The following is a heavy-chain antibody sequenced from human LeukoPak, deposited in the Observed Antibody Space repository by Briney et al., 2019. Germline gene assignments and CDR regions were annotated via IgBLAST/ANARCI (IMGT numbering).Heavy chain of an antibody. CDR3: ARGPNYYDSSGRKGDFDY. J-gene: IGHJ4*02. D-gene: IGHD3-22*01. Sequence: ASVKVSCKASGYTFTSYYMHWVRQAPGQGPEWMGIINPSGGSTSCAQKFQGRVTMTRDMSTSTVYMELSSLRSEDTAVYYCARGPNYYDSSGRKGDFDYWGQGTLVTVSS. CDR2: INPSGGST. V-gene: IGHV1-46*01. CDR1: GYTFTSYY.